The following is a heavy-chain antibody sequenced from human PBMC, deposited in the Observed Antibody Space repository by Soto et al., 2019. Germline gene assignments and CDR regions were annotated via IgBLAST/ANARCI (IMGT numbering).Heavy chain of an antibody. J-gene: IGHJ4*02. CDR3: ARDPKTSGGQHWAFNYFDS. V-gene: IGHV3-30-3*01. CDR2: ISYDGTNK. D-gene: IGHD7-27*01. Sequence: PGGSLRLSCAASGFSFSISPMHWVRQAPGKGPEWVALISYDGTNKFYADSVKGRFTISRDNSKSTLYLQVDSLRPEDAAVYYCARDPKTSGGQHWAFNYFDSWGQGALGTVSS. CDR1: GFSFSISP.